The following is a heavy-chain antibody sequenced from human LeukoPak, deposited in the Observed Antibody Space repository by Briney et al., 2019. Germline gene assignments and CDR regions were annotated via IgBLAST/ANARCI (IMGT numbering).Heavy chain of an antibody. J-gene: IGHJ4*02. V-gene: IGHV3-20*04. Sequence: PGGSLRLSCAASGFTFDDYGMSWVRQAPGKGLEWVSGINWNGGSTGYADSVKGRFTISRDNAKNSLYLQMNSLRAEDTALYYCARGRMTTVPYYFYYWGQGTLVTVSS. CDR2: INWNGGST. CDR1: GFTFDDYG. CDR3: ARGRMTTVPYYFYY. D-gene: IGHD4-17*01.